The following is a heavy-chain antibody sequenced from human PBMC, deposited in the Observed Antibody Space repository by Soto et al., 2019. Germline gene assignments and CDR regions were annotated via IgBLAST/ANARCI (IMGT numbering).Heavy chain of an antibody. V-gene: IGHV3-74*01. D-gene: IGHD2-15*01. CDR1: GFTFSSYW. Sequence: LRLSCAASGFTFSSYWMHWVRQDPEKGLVWVSRINGDGISTSYADSVKGRFTISRDNAKDTLYLHMNSLGAEDTAVYYCARISQGTYCRGGNCYSDYWGQGTLVTVSS. CDR3: ARISQGTYCRGGNCYSDY. CDR2: INGDGIST. J-gene: IGHJ4*02.